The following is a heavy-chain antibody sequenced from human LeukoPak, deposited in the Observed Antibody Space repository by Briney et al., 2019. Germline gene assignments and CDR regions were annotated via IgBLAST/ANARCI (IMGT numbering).Heavy chain of an antibody. Sequence: PSEILSLTCAVSGGSISSGGYPWSWIRQPPGKGLEWIGYIYHSGSTYYNPSLKSRVTISVDRSKNQFSLKLSSVTAADTAVYYCASTIANGGIAAAGQTVFDYWGQGTLVTVSS. J-gene: IGHJ4*02. V-gene: IGHV4-30-2*01. CDR2: IYHSGST. CDR3: ASTIANGGIAAAGQTVFDY. D-gene: IGHD6-13*01. CDR1: GGSISSGGYP.